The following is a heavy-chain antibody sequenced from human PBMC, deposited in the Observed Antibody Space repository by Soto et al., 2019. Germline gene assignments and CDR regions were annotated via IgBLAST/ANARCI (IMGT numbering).Heavy chain of an antibody. J-gene: IGHJ4*02. V-gene: IGHV3-11*01. CDR2: ISSSGSTI. D-gene: IGHD4-17*01. Sequence: GGSLRLSSAATGFTFSDYYMSWIRQAPGKGLEWVSYISSSGSTIYYADSVKGRFTISRDNAKNSLYLQMNSLRAEDTAVYYCARVSTMVRTPGYWGQGTLVTVSS. CDR1: GFTFSDYY. CDR3: ARVSTMVRTPGY.